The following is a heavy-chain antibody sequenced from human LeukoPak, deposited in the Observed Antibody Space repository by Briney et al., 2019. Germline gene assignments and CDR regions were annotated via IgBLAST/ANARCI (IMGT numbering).Heavy chain of an antibody. J-gene: IGHJ4*02. CDR2: ISSSSSTI. Sequence: GGSLRLSCAASGFTFSSYSMNWVGQAPGKGLEWVSYISSSSSTIYYADSVKGRFTISRDNAKNSLYLQMNSLRAEDTAVYYCASGSSGNFDYWGQGTLVTVSS. D-gene: IGHD6-19*01. V-gene: IGHV3-48*01. CDR1: GFTFSSYS. CDR3: ASGSSGNFDY.